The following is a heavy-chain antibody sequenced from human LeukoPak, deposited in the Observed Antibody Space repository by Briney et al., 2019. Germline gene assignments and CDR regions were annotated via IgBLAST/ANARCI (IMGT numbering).Heavy chain of an antibody. CDR1: GYTFTGYY. Sequence: ASVKVSCKASGYTFTGYYMHWVRQAPGQGLEWMGRINPNSGGTNYAQKFQGRVTMTRDMSISTAYMELSRLRSDDTAVYYCARVTGVRNLYYDSRRGWFDPWGQGTLVTVSS. J-gene: IGHJ5*02. D-gene: IGHD3-22*01. CDR3: ARVTGVRNLYYDSRRGWFDP. V-gene: IGHV1-2*06. CDR2: INPNSGGT.